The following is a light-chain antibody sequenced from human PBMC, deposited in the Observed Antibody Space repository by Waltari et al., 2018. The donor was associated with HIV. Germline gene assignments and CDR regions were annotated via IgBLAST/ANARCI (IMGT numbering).Light chain of an antibody. CDR3: QSFDSSLSGSRV. J-gene: IGLJ3*02. Sequence: QSVLTQPPSVSGAPGQRVTISCTGSSSNIGAGNDVHWYQLLPGTAPKLRIYATRNRPSGVPDRFAGSKSGTSASLAITGLQAEDEADYFCQSFDSSLSGSRVFGGGTKLTVL. V-gene: IGLV1-40*01. CDR2: ATR. CDR1: SSNIGAGND.